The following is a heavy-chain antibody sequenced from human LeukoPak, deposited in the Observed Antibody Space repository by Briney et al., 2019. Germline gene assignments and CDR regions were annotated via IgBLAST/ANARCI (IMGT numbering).Heavy chain of an antibody. CDR3: ARDRAVKARIGGMDV. CDR1: GFTFSGYS. Sequence: GGSLRLSCEASGFTFSGYSMNWVRQAPGEGLEWVSYISESSSHTYNADSVKGRFTISRDNAKNSLYLQMNSLRVEDTGIYYCARDRAVKARIGGMDVWGQGTTVIVSS. J-gene: IGHJ6*02. CDR2: ISESSSHT. D-gene: IGHD5-24*01. V-gene: IGHV3-21*06.